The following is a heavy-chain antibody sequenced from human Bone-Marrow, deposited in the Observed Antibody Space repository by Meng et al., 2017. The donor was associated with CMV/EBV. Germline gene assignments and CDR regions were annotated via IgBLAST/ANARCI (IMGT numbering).Heavy chain of an antibody. CDR3: ARDLFSKVHCSGGSCYSGVY. Sequence: SVKVSCKASGGTFSSYAISWVRQAPGQGLEWMGGIIPILGIANYAQKFQGRVTITADKSTSTAYMELSSLRAEDTAVYYCARDLFSKVHCSGGSCYSGVYWGQGTLVTVSS. D-gene: IGHD2-15*01. CDR2: IIPILGIA. V-gene: IGHV1-69*10. J-gene: IGHJ4*02. CDR1: GGTFSSYA.